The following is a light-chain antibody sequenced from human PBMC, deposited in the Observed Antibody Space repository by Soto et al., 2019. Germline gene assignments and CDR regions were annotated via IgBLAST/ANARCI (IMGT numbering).Light chain of an antibody. J-gene: IGKJ1*01. V-gene: IGKV3-20*01. CDR1: QSVSNNY. CDR2: GAS. Sequence: EILFAQSPGTLSLSPGESVTLSWRASQSVSNNYLAWYQQKPGEAPRLLIYGASSRATGIPDRFSGSGSGTDCTLTISSLQSEDVEVYYCQQYGSSPQTFGQGTKVDIK. CDR3: QQYGSSPQT.